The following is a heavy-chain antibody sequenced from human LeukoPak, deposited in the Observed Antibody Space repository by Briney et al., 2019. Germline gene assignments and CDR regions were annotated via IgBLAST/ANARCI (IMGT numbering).Heavy chain of an antibody. V-gene: IGHV4-59*01. CDR1: GGSISSYY. CDR2: IYYSGST. D-gene: IGHD5-12*01. J-gene: IGHJ3*02. Sequence: PSETLSLTCTVSGGSISSYYWSWIRQPPGKGLEWIGYIYYSGSTNYNPSLKSRVTISVDTSKNQFSLKLSSVTAADTAVYYCARVLDMGATFPSHVLDIGAKGKMATVFS. CDR3: ARVLDMGATFPSHVLDI.